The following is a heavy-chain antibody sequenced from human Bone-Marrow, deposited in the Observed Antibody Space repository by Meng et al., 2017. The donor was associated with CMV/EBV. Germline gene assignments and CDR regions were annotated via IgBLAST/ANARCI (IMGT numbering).Heavy chain of an antibody. CDR3: ARDITMIVVDHMGWFDP. J-gene: IGHJ5*02. Sequence: VALQESGPCRGKPPDPLSLTVTGSGGSFSSYSESSFRQPAGKGLEWIGRIYPSGSTNYNPALTSRVTMSVDTSKNQFSLKLSSVTAADTAVYYCARDITMIVVDHMGWFDPWGQGTLVTVSS. V-gene: IGHV4-4*07. CDR2: IYPSGST. D-gene: IGHD3-22*01. CDR1: GGSFSSYS.